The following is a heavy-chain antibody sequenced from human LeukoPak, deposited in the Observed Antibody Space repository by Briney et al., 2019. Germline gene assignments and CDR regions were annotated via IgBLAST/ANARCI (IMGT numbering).Heavy chain of an antibody. CDR1: GFTFSSYA. J-gene: IGHJ4*02. D-gene: IGHD4-17*01. CDR2: ISGNGGST. Sequence: SGGSLSLSCAASGFTFSSYAMSWVRQAPGKGLEWVSSISGNGGSTYYADSVKGRFTISRDNSKNTLYLQMNSLRTEDTAVYYCAKGYMSTALFDYWGEGTLVTVSS. V-gene: IGHV3-23*01. CDR3: AKGYMSTALFDY.